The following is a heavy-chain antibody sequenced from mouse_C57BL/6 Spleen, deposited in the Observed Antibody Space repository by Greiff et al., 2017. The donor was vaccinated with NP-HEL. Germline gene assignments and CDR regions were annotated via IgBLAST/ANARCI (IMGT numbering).Heavy chain of an antibody. CDR3: ARPTAQATPFAY. D-gene: IGHD3-2*02. V-gene: IGHV1-50*01. J-gene: IGHJ3*01. Sequence: VQLQQPGAELVKPGASVKLSCKASGYTFTSYWMQWVKQRPGQGLEWIGEIDPSDSYTNYNQKFKGKATLTVDTSSSTAYMQLSSLTSEDSAVYYCARPTAQATPFAYWGQGTLVTVSA. CDR2: IDPSDSYT. CDR1: GYTFTSYW.